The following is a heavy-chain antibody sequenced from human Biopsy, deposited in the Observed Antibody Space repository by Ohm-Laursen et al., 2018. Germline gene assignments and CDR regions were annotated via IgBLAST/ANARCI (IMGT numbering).Heavy chain of an antibody. CDR3: AADSGSGSHFRFDY. CDR2: INPSGSDA. J-gene: IGHJ4*02. D-gene: IGHD3-10*01. Sequence: GSSVKVSCNASGYTFTDHYLHWVRQAPGQGLEWMGIINPSGSDATYAQKFQGRVTMTRDTSTSTAYMDLSSLRSEDTAVYYCAADSGSGSHFRFDYWGQGALVSVSS. V-gene: IGHV1-46*01. CDR1: GYTFTDHY.